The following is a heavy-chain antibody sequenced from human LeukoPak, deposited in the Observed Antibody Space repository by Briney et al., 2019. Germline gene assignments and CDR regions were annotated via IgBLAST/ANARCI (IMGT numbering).Heavy chain of an antibody. CDR1: GGSISSGSYY. Sequence: SETLSLTCIVSGGSISSGSYYWGWIRQPPGKGLEWIGSIYYSGRTYYNPSLKSRVTISVDTSSNRFSLRLSSVAAADTAVYYCVRPVDYYYYYMDVWGKGTTVTVSS. J-gene: IGHJ6*03. V-gene: IGHV4-39*07. CDR3: VRPVDYYYYYMDV. CDR2: IYYSGRT.